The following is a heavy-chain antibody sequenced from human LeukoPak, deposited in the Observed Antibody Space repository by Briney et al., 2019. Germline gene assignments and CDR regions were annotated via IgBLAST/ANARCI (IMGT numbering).Heavy chain of an antibody. CDR3: ARDPDCTSDVRFDY. J-gene: IGHJ4*02. CDR2: INQAGSQK. D-gene: IGHD2-8*01. CDR1: GFTFSSYW. V-gene: IGHV3-7*01. Sequence: GGSLRLSCAASGFTFSSYWMTWVRQAPGKGLEWVANINQAGSQKYYVDSVKGRFTISRDNAKNSLYLQMNSLRVEDTAVYYCARDPDCTSDVRFDYWGQGTLVTVSS.